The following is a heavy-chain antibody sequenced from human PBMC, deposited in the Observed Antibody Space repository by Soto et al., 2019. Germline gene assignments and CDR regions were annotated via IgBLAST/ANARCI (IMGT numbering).Heavy chain of an antibody. Sequence: QVQLVESGGGVVEPGRSLRLSCAASGFTFSSYGMHWVRKAPGKGLEWAAVISHDGSNKNYADSVKGRFTIYREKSKNTQYQQMTSLRAEDTAVYYCAKDGWSGPMDVWGQGTTVTVSS. D-gene: IGHD3-3*01. J-gene: IGHJ6*02. CDR3: AKDGWSGPMDV. V-gene: IGHV3-30*18. CDR1: GFTFSSYG. CDR2: ISHDGSNK.